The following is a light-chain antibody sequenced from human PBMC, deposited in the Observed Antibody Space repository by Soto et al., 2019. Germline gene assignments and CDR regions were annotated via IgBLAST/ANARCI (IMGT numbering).Light chain of an antibody. Sequence: QSVLTQPPSASGSPGQSVTISCTGTSSDVGGYNYVSWYQQHPGKAPKLMIYEVSKRPSGVPDRLSGSKSGNTASLTVSGLQAGDEAEYYCSSYAGSNNLVFGTGTKVTVL. CDR2: EVS. CDR1: SSDVGGYNY. V-gene: IGLV2-8*01. J-gene: IGLJ1*01. CDR3: SSYAGSNNLV.